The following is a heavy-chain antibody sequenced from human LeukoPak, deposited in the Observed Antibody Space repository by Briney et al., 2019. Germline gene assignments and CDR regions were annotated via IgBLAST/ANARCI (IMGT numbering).Heavy chain of an antibody. CDR2: IYYSVST. CDR1: GGSISTYY. Sequence: SETLSLTCTVSGGSISTYYWSWIRQPPGEGLEWIGYIYYSVSTNYNPSLKSRVSISVDTSKNQFSLKLSSVTAADTAIYYCARSYSSSWYYFDYWGQGTLVTVSS. CDR3: ARSYSSSWYYFDY. J-gene: IGHJ4*02. V-gene: IGHV4-59*08. D-gene: IGHD6-13*01.